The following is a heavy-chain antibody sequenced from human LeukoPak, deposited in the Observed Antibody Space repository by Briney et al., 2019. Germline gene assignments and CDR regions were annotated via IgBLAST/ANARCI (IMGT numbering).Heavy chain of an antibody. D-gene: IGHD2-15*01. J-gene: IGHJ4*02. CDR2: IIPILGIA. Sequence: GASVKVSCKASGGTFSSYTISWVRRAPGQGLEWMGRIIPILGIANYAQKFQGRVTITADKSTSTAYMELSSLRSEDTAVYYCARHSGGPVPFDYWGQGTLVTVSS. CDR1: GGTFSSYT. V-gene: IGHV1-69*02. CDR3: ARHSGGPVPFDY.